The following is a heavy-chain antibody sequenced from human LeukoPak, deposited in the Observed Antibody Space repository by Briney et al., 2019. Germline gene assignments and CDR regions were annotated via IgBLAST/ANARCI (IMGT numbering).Heavy chain of an antibody. V-gene: IGHV4-30-4*01. D-gene: IGHD3-10*01. CDR1: CGSISSGDYY. J-gene: IGHJ5*02. CDR3: ARGRMVRGVIIWFDP. Sequence: SETLSLTCTVSCGSISSGDYYWSWIRQPPGKGLEWIGYIYYSGSTYYTPSLKSRVTISVDTSKNQFSLKLSSVTAADTAVYYCARGRMVRGVIIWFDPWGQGTLVTVSS. CDR2: IYYSGST.